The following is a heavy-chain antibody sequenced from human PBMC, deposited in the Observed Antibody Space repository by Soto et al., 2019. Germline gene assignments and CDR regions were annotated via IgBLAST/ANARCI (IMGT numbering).Heavy chain of an antibody. CDR3: ARHLTADIVVVPAATYGMDV. J-gene: IGHJ6*02. CDR2: IDPSDSYT. CDR1: GYSFTSYW. D-gene: IGHD2-2*01. V-gene: IGHV5-10-1*01. Sequence: PGESLKISCKGSGYSFTSYWISWVRQMPGKGLECMGRIDPSDSYTNYSPSFQGHVTISADKSISTAYLQWSSLKASDTAMYYCARHLTADIVVVPAATYGMDVWGQGTTVTVSS.